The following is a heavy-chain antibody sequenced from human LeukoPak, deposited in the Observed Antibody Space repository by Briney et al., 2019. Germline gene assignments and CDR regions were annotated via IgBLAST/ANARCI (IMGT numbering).Heavy chain of an antibody. V-gene: IGHV4-38-2*02. CDR1: GYSISSGYF. Sequence: SETLSLTCAVSGYSISSGYFWAGIRQPPGKGLEWIGSISHSGSSYSKPSLKSRVIISVDTSNNQFSLKLTSVTAADTATYYCARDGYYYDGSFEYWGQGIRVAVSS. D-gene: IGHD3-22*01. CDR3: ARDGYYYDGSFEY. CDR2: ISHSGSS. J-gene: IGHJ4*02.